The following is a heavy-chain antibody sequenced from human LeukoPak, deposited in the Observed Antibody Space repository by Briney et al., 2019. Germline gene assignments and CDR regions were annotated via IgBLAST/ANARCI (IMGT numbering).Heavy chain of an antibody. Sequence: GGSLRLSCAASGFTFSSYGMHWVRQAPGKGLEWVAVISYDGSNKYYADSVKGRFTISRDNSKNTLYLQMNSLRAEDTAVYYCARDNYYGSGNYFDYWGQGTLVTVSS. D-gene: IGHD3-10*01. CDR3: ARDNYYGSGNYFDY. CDR1: GFTFSSYG. CDR2: ISYDGSNK. V-gene: IGHV3-30*03. J-gene: IGHJ4*02.